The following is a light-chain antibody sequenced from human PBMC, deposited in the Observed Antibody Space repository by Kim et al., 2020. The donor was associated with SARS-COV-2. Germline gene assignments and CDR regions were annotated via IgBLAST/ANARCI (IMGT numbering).Light chain of an antibody. J-gene: IGKJ5*01. V-gene: IGKV3-15*01. CDR1: QSVSSK. CDR3: QQFYNWPPIT. CDR2: GAS. Sequence: SQGERATLSCKASQSVSSKLAWYQKKPGQAPRLLLYGASTRATGIPARFSGSGSGTEFTLTISSLQPEDVAVYYCQQFYNWPPITFGQGTRLEIK.